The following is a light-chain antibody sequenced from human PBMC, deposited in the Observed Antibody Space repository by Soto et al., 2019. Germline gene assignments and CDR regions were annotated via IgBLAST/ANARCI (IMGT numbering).Light chain of an antibody. CDR1: QGIRNN. V-gene: IGKV1-33*01. CDR2: DAS. CDR3: QQSDNLPLT. J-gene: IGKJ4*01. Sequence: DIQMTQSPSSLFASVGDRVIITFRASQGIRNNLNWHQQKPGKAPKLLIYDASNLETGVPSRFGGGGSGTDFTFTISSLQPEDIATYYCQQSDNLPLTFGGGTKVDI.